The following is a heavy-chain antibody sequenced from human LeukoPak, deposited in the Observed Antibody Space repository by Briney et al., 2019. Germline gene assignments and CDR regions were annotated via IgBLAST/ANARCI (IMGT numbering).Heavy chain of an antibody. CDR2: ISSSGSTI. CDR1: GFTFSSYE. CDR3: AKDLIAVALDAFDI. Sequence: GGSLRLSCAASGFTFSSYERNLVRQAPGKWLEWVSYISSSGSTIYYADSVTGRFTISRDNSKNTLYPQMNSLRAEDTAVYYCAKDLIAVALDAFDIWGQGTMVTVSS. V-gene: IGHV3-48*03. D-gene: IGHD6-19*01. J-gene: IGHJ3*02.